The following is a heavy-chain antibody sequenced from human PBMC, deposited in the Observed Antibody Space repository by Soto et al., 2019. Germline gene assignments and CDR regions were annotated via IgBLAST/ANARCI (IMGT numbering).Heavy chain of an antibody. Sequence: SETLSLTCTVSGGSISSSSYYWGWIRQPPGKGLEWIGNIYYSGSTYYNPSLKSRVTISVDTSKNQFSLKLTSVTAADTAVYYCARDNLVGHSYGNQIHALDNWGQGTKVTVSS. V-gene: IGHV4-39*07. J-gene: IGHJ3*02. CDR2: IYYSGST. D-gene: IGHD5-18*01. CDR1: GGSISSSSYY. CDR3: ARDNLVGHSYGNQIHALDN.